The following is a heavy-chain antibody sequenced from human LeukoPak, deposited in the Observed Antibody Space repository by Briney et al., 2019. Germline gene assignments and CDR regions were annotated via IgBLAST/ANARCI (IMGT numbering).Heavy chain of an antibody. V-gene: IGHV4-59*01. CDR3: ARACSSTSCSGSDYYYYGMDV. Sequence: SETLSLTCTVSGGSISSYYWSWIRQPPGKGLEWIGYIYYSGSTNYNPSLKSRVTISVDTSKNQFSLKLSSVTAADTAVYYCARACSSTSCSGSDYYYYGMDVWGKGTTVTVSS. CDR2: IYYSGST. J-gene: IGHJ6*04. CDR1: GGSISSYY. D-gene: IGHD2-2*01.